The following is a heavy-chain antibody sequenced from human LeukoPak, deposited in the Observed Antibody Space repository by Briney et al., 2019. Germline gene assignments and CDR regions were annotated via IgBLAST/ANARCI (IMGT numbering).Heavy chain of an antibody. J-gene: IGHJ6*02. D-gene: IGHD3-10*01. CDR2: IWYDGSNK. Sequence: GGSLRLSCAASGFTFSSYGMHWVRQAPGKGLEGVAVIWYDGSNKYYADSVKGRFTISRDNSKNTLYRQMNSLRAEDTVVYYCAKDVSEGGSGSTVGYGMDVWGQGTTVTVSS. V-gene: IGHV3-30*02. CDR3: AKDVSEGGSGSTVGYGMDV. CDR1: GFTFSSYG.